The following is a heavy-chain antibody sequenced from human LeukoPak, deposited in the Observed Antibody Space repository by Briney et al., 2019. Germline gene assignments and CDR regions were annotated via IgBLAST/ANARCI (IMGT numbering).Heavy chain of an antibody. Sequence: ASVKVSCKASGYTFTGYYMHWVRQAPGQGLEWMGRINPNSGGTNYAQKFQGRVTMTRDTSISTAYMELSRLRSDDTAVYYCARIAADGKVYYYYMDVWGKGTTVTVSS. CDR2: INPNSGGT. J-gene: IGHJ6*03. CDR3: ARIAADGKVYYYYMDV. CDR1: GYTFTGYY. V-gene: IGHV1-2*06. D-gene: IGHD6-13*01.